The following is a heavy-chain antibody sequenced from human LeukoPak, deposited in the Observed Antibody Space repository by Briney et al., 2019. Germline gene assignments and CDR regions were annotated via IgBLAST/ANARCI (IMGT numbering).Heavy chain of an antibody. D-gene: IGHD6-19*01. J-gene: IGHJ4*02. Sequence: PGGSLRLSCAASGFTFSSYSMNWVRQAPGKGLEWVSSISTDSNYIYYADSVKGRFTISRDNAKNSLYLQMNSLRAEDTAVYYCASRGSSGWYFDYWGQGTLVTVSS. CDR3: ASRGSSGWYFDY. CDR1: GFTFSSYS. CDR2: ISTDSNYI. V-gene: IGHV3-21*01.